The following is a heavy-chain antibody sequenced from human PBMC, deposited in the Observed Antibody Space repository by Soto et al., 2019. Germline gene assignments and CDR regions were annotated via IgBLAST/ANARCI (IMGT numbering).Heavy chain of an antibody. D-gene: IGHD3-10*01. V-gene: IGHV4-59*01. J-gene: IGHJ6*02. CDR3: ARVPNYYGSGRYYYYGMDV. Sequence: PSETLSLTCTVSGGSISSYYWSWIRQPPGKGLEWIGYIYYSGSTNYNPSLKSRVTISVDTSKNQFSLKLSSVTAADTAVCYCARVPNYYGSGRYYYYGMDVWGQGTTVTVSS. CDR1: GGSISSYY. CDR2: IYYSGST.